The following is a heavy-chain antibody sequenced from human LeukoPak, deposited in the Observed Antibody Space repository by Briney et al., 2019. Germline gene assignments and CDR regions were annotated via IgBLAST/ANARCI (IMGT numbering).Heavy chain of an antibody. V-gene: IGHV1-2*02. D-gene: IGHD2-21*02. CDR2: INPNSGST. J-gene: IGHJ4*02. Sequence: ASVKVSCKPSGYTFTAYYIHWVRQAPGQGLEWMGWINPNSGSTNSAQKFQGRVAMTRDTSLTTAYMELSRLRSDDTAVYYCARDKEYCGGDCYSWGIGYWGQGTLVTVSS. CDR3: ARDKEYCGGDCYSWGIGY. CDR1: GYTFTAYY.